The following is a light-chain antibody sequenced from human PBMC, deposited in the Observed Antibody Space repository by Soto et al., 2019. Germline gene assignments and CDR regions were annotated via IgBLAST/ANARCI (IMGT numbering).Light chain of an antibody. V-gene: IGLV2-8*01. CDR2: EVT. Sequence: QSALTQPPSASGSPGQSVTISCTGTSSDVGGYNYVSWYQQHPGKAPKLMIYEVTKRPSWVPDRFSGSKSGNTAFLTVAGLLAEDEADYYCSSHAGISNVVFGGGTKATVL. CDR3: SSHAGISNVV. J-gene: IGLJ3*02. CDR1: SSDVGGYNY.